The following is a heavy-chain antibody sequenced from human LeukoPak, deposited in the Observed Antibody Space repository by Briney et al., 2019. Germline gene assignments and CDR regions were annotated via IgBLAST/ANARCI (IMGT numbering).Heavy chain of an antibody. CDR3: ARGAGFAEPLPVY. CDR2: INAGHGNT. Sequence: GASVKVSCKASGYTFTSYAIQWVRQAPGQRLEWMGWINAGHGNTKYSQNFQGRVTITRDTSASTAYMELSSLRSEDTAVYYCARGAGFAEPLPVYWGQGTLLTVSS. V-gene: IGHV1-3*01. CDR1: GYTFTSYA. D-gene: IGHD1-14*01. J-gene: IGHJ4*02.